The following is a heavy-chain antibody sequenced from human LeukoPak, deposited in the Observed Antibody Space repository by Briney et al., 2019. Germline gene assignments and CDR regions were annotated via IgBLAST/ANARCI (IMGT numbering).Heavy chain of an antibody. D-gene: IGHD1-26*01. V-gene: IGHV1-2*02. CDR3: ARDNSVGDNAWWFDP. CDR1: GYTFTGYY. CDR2: INPNSGGT. J-gene: IGHJ5*02. Sequence: ASVKVSCKASGYTFTGYYMHWVRQAPGQGLEWMGWINPNSGGTNYAQQFQGRVTMTRDMSTSTDYMELSSLRSEDTAIYYCARDNSVGDNAWWFDPWGQGTLVTVSS.